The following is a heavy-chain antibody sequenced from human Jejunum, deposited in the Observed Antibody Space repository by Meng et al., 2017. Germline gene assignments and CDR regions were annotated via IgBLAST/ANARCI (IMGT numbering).Heavy chain of an antibody. CDR2: IHHSGRS. D-gene: IGHD3-16*01. CDR3: ARGVGDIRFGFDY. V-gene: IGHV4-4*02. J-gene: IGHJ4*02. Sequence: QVPLREPGPGLVKPSGTLSLTCEVSGDSISSTSWWDWLRQPPGKGLEWIGEIHHSGRSNFIPSLKSRVSISLDESKNQFSLTLNSVTAADTAVYYCARGVGDIRFGFDYWGPGTLVTVSS. CDR1: GDSISSTSW.